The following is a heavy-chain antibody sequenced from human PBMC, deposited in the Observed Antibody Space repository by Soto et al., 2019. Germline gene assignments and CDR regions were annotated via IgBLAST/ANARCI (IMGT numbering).Heavy chain of an antibody. J-gene: IGHJ6*02. Sequence: GASVKVSCKASGYTFASYAISWMRQAPGQGLEWMGWISAYNGNTNYAQKLQGRVTMTTDTSTSTAYMELRSLRSDDTAVYYCASKQQLVQGVGDYYGMDVWGQGTTVTVSS. D-gene: IGHD6-13*01. CDR1: GYTFASYA. CDR2: ISAYNGNT. V-gene: IGHV1-18*01. CDR3: ASKQQLVQGVGDYYGMDV.